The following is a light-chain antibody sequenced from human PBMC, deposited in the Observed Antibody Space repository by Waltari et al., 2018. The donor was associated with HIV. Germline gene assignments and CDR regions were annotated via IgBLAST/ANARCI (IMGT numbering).Light chain of an antibody. CDR1: SSNIGSNY. CDR2: RNN. V-gene: IGLV1-47*01. Sequence: QSVLTQPPSASGTPGQGVTISCVGDSSNIGSNYVYWYQQLPGTAPKVLIYRNNQRPSGVPDRFSGSKSGASASLTISGLRSEDEAVYFCATRDGSLKVFGGGTKLTVL. J-gene: IGLJ3*02. CDR3: ATRDGSLKV.